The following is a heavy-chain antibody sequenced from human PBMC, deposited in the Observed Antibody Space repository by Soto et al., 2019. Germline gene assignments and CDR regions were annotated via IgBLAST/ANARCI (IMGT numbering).Heavy chain of an antibody. J-gene: IGHJ1*01. V-gene: IGHV4-39*01. CDR3: ARTGSGYQSGGFQH. CDR2: IYYSGST. D-gene: IGHD3-22*01. CDR1: GGSIRSIRYY. Sequence: TLSLTCTVSGGSIRSIRYYWGWIRQPPGKGLEWIGSIYYSGSTYYNPSLKSRVTISVDTSKNQFSLKLSSVTAADTAVYYCARTGSGYQSGGFQHWGQGTLVTVS.